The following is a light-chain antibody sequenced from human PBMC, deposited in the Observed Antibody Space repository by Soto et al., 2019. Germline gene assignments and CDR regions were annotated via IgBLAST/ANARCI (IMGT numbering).Light chain of an antibody. CDR1: QSLVYTDGNTY. J-gene: IGKJ4*01. V-gene: IGKV2-30*01. CDR3: MQGTHWPLT. Sequence: DVVMTQSPLSLPVTLGQPASISCRSSQSLVYTDGNTYLSWFQQRPGQSPRRLIYRVSNRDSGVPDRCSGSGSGTDFTLKISRVEAEDVGVYYCMQGTHWPLTFGGGTKVDIK. CDR2: RVS.